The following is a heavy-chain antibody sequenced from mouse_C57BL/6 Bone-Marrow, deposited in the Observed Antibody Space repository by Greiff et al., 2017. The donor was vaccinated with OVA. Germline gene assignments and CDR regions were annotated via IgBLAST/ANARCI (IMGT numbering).Heavy chain of an antibody. CDR3: ARGKVFFVYFYV. CDR2: IYPRSGNT. CDR1: GYTFTSYG. Sequence: QVQLQQSGAELARPGASVKLSCKASGYTFTSYGISWVKQRTGTGLEWIGEIYPRSGNTYYNEQFKGKATLTADKSSSTAYMELRCLTSEDSAVYFCARGKVFFVYFYVWGTGTTVTVSS. V-gene: IGHV1-81*01. J-gene: IGHJ1*03. D-gene: IGHD1-3*01.